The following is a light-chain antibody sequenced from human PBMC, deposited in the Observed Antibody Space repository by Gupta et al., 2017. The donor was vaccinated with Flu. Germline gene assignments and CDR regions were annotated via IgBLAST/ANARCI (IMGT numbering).Light chain of an antibody. CDR1: QSLLHSNGYNY. Sequence: DIVMTQSPLSLPVTPGEPASISCRSSQSLLHSNGYNYLDWYLQKPGQSPQLLIYLGSNRASGVPDRFSGSGSGTDFTLKISRVEAEDVGVYYCMRALQTWITFGQGTRLEIK. V-gene: IGKV2-28*01. J-gene: IGKJ5*01. CDR2: LGS. CDR3: MRALQTWIT.